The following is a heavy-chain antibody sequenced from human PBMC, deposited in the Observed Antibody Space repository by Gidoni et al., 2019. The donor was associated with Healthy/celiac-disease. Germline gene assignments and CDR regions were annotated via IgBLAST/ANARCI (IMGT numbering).Heavy chain of an antibody. CDR2: ISGRGGSR. Sequence: ELQLLESGGGLVQPGGSLRHSCAASGSPFSSYAMSWVRQAPGKGLEWVSAISGRGGSRYYADSVKGRYTISRDNSKNTLYLQMNSLRAEDTAVYYCAKARESQWLGGGMDYWGQGTLVTVSS. D-gene: IGHD6-19*01. J-gene: IGHJ4*02. CDR1: GSPFSSYA. V-gene: IGHV3-23*01. CDR3: AKARESQWLGGGMDY.